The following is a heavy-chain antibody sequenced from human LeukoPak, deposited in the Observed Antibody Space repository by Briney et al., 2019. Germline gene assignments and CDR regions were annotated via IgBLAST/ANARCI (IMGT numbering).Heavy chain of an antibody. J-gene: IGHJ5*02. CDR3: ARVLGYCSSTSCSTGFIA. Sequence: GASVKVSCTASGYTFTDNYMHRVRQAPGQGLEWMGCINPNSGGSSYAQKFQGRVTMTRDTSISTAYMELTGLTSDDTAVYYCARVLGYCSSTSCSTGFIALGQKTVVTISS. CDR2: INPNSGGS. D-gene: IGHD2-2*02. V-gene: IGHV1-2*02. CDR1: GYTFTDNY.